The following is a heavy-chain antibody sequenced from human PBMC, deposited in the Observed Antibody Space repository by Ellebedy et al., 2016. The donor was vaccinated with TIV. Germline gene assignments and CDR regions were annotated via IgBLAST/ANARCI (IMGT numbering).Heavy chain of an antibody. CDR2: IYQDGSEQ. CDR3: ARRGSYGDYAVQVNSWFDP. V-gene: IGHV3-7*01. D-gene: IGHD4-17*01. Sequence: PGGSLRLSCAASGFSFRSYWMGWVRQAPGKGLEWVANIYQDGSEQYYVDSVKGRFTISRDNAKNSLYLQMNSLRGEDTAVYYCARRGSYGDYAVQVNSWFDPWGQGTLVTVSS. J-gene: IGHJ5*02. CDR1: GFSFRSYW.